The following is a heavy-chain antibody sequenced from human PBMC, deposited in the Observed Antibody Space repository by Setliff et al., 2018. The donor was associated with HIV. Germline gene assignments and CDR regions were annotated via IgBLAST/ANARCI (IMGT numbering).Heavy chain of an antibody. CDR3: ARDQTGVAAAAFGGGSAWSDEGFDI. CDR2: IIPMYNIP. V-gene: IGHV1-69*13. J-gene: IGHJ3*02. D-gene: IGHD6-13*01. CDR1: GGTLSNYV. Sequence: GASVKVSCKTSGGTLSNYVITWVRQAPGQGLEWMGMIIPMYNIPAYAQKFQGRVTFTADESTRTAYMELSSLSSEDTAGYYCARDQTGVAAAAFGGGSAWSDEGFDICGQGTMVTVSS.